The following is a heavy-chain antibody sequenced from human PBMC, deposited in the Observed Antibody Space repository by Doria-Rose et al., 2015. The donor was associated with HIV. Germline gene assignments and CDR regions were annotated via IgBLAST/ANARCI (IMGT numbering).Heavy chain of an antibody. D-gene: IGHD6-13*01. CDR1: GVSLSSPGMG. CDR2: ISSDDER. Sequence: QVQLAQSGPVLVKPTETLTLTCTVSGVSLSSPGMGVSWIRQPPGKALEWLVNISSDDERSYKTSLKSRLTISRGTSKSQVVLTMTDMDPVDTATYYCARIKSSRWYHKYYFDFWGQGTLVIVSA. CDR3: ARIKSSRWYHKYYFDF. V-gene: IGHV2-26*01. J-gene: IGHJ4*02.